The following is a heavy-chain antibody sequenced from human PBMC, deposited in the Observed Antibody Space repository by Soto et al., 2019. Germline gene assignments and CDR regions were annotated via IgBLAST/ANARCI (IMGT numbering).Heavy chain of an antibody. J-gene: IGHJ5*02. V-gene: IGHV4-34*01. CDR3: ARGLRITMVRGVMGSWGEP. CDR2: INHSGST. Sequence: SETLSLTCAVYGGSFSGYYWSWIRQPPGKGLEWIGEINHSGSTNYNPSLKSRVTISVDTSKNQFSLKLSSVTAADTAVYYCARGLRITMVRGVMGSWGEPWGQGTLVTVS. D-gene: IGHD3-10*01. CDR1: GGSFSGYY.